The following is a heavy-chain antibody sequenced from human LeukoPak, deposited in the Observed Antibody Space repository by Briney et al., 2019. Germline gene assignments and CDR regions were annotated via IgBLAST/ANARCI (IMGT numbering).Heavy chain of an antibody. V-gene: IGHV1-69*13. Sequence: GASVKVSCKASGGTFSSYAISWVRQAPGQGLEWMGGIIPIFGTANYAQKFQGRVTITADESTSTAYMELSSLRSEDTAVYYCARASRWLQKIRFDAFDIWGQGTMVTVSS. CDR3: ARASRWLQKIRFDAFDI. CDR1: GGTFSSYA. D-gene: IGHD5-24*01. CDR2: IIPIFGTA. J-gene: IGHJ3*02.